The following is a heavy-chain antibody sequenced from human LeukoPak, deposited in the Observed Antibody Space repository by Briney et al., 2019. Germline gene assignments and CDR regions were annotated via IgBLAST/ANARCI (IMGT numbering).Heavy chain of an antibody. CDR3: ARGVGTGWYFYYYMDV. V-gene: IGHV7-4-1*02. CDR1: GYTFTSYA. D-gene: IGHD6-19*01. CDR2: INTNTGNP. J-gene: IGHJ6*03. Sequence: ASVKVSCKASGYTFTSYAMSWVRQAPGQGLEWMGWINTNTGNPTYAQGFTGRFVFSLDTSVSTSYLQISSLKAEDTAVYYCARGVGTGWYFYYYMDVWGKGTTVTISS.